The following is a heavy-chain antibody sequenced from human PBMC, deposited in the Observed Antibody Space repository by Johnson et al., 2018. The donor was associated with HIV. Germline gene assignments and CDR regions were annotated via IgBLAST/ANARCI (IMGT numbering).Heavy chain of an antibody. J-gene: IGHJ3*02. Sequence: VQLVESGGGLVQPGGSLRLSCAASGFTFSSYWMSWVRQAPGKGLEWVANIKQDGSEKYYVDSVQGRFTISRDNAKNSLYLQMNSLRAEDTAVYYCASLPHIVVVTATDAFDIWGQGTMVTVSS. V-gene: IGHV3-7*01. CDR2: IKQDGSEK. CDR1: GFTFSSYW. D-gene: IGHD2-21*02. CDR3: ASLPHIVVVTATDAFDI.